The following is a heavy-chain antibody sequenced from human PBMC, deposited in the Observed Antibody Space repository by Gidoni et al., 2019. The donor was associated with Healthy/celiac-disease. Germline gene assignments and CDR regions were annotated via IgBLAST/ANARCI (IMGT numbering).Heavy chain of an antibody. J-gene: IGHJ6*02. CDR2: ISWNSGSI. Sequence: EVQLVESGGGLVQPGRSLRLSCAASGFPLDDYAMHWVRQAPGKGLEWVSGISWNSGSIGYADSVKGRFTISRDNAKNSLYLQMNSLRAEDTALYYCAKVEAAGTNYYYYGMDVWGQGTTVTVSS. CDR3: AKVEAAGTNYYYYGMDV. V-gene: IGHV3-9*01. D-gene: IGHD6-13*01. CDR1: GFPLDDYA.